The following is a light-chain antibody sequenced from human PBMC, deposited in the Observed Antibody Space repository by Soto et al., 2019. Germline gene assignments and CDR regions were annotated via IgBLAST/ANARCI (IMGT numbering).Light chain of an antibody. CDR3: HHYHSNSPCT. V-gene: IGKV1-5*01. J-gene: IGKJ1*01. CDR1: QSISSW. CDR2: DAS. Sequence: DIVVTQSPRTLSASVGERVAVTCGASQSISSWLAWYQQKTGKAPKRLIYDASSLESGVPSRFIGRRSPAEFTLTIRSLQPSDFSPDYSHHYHSNSPCTFGQGTTVDI.